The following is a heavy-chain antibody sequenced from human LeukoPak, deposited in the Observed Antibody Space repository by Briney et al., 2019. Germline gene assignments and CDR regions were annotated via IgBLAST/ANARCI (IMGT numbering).Heavy chain of an antibody. CDR2: IYPGDSHT. V-gene: IGHV5-51*01. CDR3: ARHILAGTSPHYYYYMDV. D-gene: IGHD2-21*01. J-gene: IGHJ6*03. Sequence: GESLKISCKGSGYIFTSYWIGWVRQMPGKGLEWMGSIYPGDSHTRYSPSFQGQVTISADKSISTAYLQWSSLKSSDTAMYYCARHILAGTSPHYYYYMDVWDKGTTVTVSS. CDR1: GYIFTSYW.